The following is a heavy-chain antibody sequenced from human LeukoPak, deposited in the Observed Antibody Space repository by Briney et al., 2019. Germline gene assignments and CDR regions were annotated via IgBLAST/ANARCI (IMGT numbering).Heavy chain of an antibody. Sequence: KVSCKASGYTFTNYFMHWVRQAPGQGLEWMGIIYPGDSDTRYSPSFQGQVTISADKSISTAYLQWSSLKASDTAIYYCARRDYEALHYVYWGQGTLVTVSS. CDR3: ARRDYEALHYVY. CDR2: IYPGDSDT. V-gene: IGHV5-51*01. CDR1: GYTFTNYF. D-gene: IGHD4-17*01. J-gene: IGHJ4*02.